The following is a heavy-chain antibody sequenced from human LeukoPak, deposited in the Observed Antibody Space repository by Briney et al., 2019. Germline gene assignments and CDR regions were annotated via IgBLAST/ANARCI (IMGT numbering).Heavy chain of an antibody. D-gene: IGHD2-15*01. Sequence: SETLSLTCTVSGGSISHYYWNWIRQPAGEGLEWIGRIYTSGSTNYNPSLKSRVTMSLDTSKNQFSLKLSSVTAADTAVYYCARPYCSGGSCYSDAFDIWGQGTMVTVSS. V-gene: IGHV4-4*07. CDR2: IYTSGST. J-gene: IGHJ3*02. CDR1: GGSISHYY. CDR3: ARPYCSGGSCYSDAFDI.